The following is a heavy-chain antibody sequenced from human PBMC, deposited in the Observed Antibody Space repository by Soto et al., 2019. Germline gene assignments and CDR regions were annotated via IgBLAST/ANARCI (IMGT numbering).Heavy chain of an antibody. J-gene: IGHJ4*02. CDR3: ARDLKGLIQLWLLFDY. V-gene: IGHV3-30-3*01. CDR1: GFTFSSYA. CDR2: ISYDGSNK. D-gene: IGHD5-18*01. Sequence: GGSLRLSCAASGFTFSSYAMHWVRQAPGKGLEWVAVISYDGSNKYYADSVKGRFTISRDNSKNTLYLQMNSLRAEDTAVYYCARDLKGLIQLWLLFDYWGQGTLVTVSS.